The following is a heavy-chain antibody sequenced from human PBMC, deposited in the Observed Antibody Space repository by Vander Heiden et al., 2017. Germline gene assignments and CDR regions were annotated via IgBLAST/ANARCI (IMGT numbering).Heavy chain of an antibody. CDR3: ANHGGMINPFDY. CDR1: GFTFSSYA. V-gene: IGHV3-23*01. CDR2: ISGSGGST. Sequence: EVQLLESGGGLVQPGGSLRLSCAASGFTFSSYAMSWVRQAPGKGLEWVSAISGSGGSTYYADSVKGRFTIARDNSKNTLYLQMNSLRAEDTAVYYCANHGGMINPFDYWGQGTLVTVSS. D-gene: IGHD3-16*01. J-gene: IGHJ4*02.